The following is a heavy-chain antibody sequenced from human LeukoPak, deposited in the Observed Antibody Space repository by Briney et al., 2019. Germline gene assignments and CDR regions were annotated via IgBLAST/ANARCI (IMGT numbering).Heavy chain of an antibody. Sequence: GGSLRLSCAASGFTFSTYWMSWVRQAPGKGLEGVANIKEDGSEKYYGDSVKGRFTISRDNAKNSLYLQMNGLRAEDTAVYYCARDSSGYQWGQGTLVTVSS. CDR3: ARDSSGYQ. J-gene: IGHJ4*02. CDR1: GFTFSTYW. CDR2: IKEDGSEK. V-gene: IGHV3-7*01. D-gene: IGHD3-22*01.